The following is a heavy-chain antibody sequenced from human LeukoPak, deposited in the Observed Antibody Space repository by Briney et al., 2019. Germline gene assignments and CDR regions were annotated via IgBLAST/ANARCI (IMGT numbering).Heavy chain of an antibody. Sequence: GSLRLSCAASGFTFSNYWMHWVRQAPGKGLVWVSRINSGGTPTNYADSVKGRFTISRDNAKNTLYLQMNSLRPEDTAVYYCASQYSSSWGLDYWGQGTLVTVSS. D-gene: IGHD6-13*01. CDR2: INSGGTPT. CDR3: ASQYSSSWGLDY. V-gene: IGHV3-74*01. J-gene: IGHJ4*02. CDR1: GFTFSNYW.